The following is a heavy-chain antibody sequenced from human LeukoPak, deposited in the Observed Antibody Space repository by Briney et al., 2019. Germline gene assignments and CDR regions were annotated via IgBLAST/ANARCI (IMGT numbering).Heavy chain of an antibody. CDR3: ARQVGVDDAFDI. D-gene: IGHD1-26*01. Sequence: GGSLRLSCAASGFTFNSYSMNWVRQAPGKGLEWVSSISSGSSCIFYADSVKGRFTISRDNAKNSLYLQMNSLRAEDTAVYYCARQVGVDDAFDIWGQGTMVTISS. CDR1: GFTFNSYS. V-gene: IGHV3-21*01. CDR2: ISSGSSCI. J-gene: IGHJ3*02.